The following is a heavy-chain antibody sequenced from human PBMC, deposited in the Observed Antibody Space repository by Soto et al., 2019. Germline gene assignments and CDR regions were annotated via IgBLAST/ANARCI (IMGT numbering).Heavy chain of an antibody. CDR3: ARVAGTTPGDDFDP. J-gene: IGHJ5*02. CDR1: EYTFTSYD. Sequence: QVQLVQSGAEVKKPGSSVKVSCKASEYTFTSYDINWVRQATGQGLEWMGWMNPNSGNTGYAQKFQGRVTMTRNTSISKAYMELSSLRSEDTAVYYCARVAGTTPGDDFDPWGQGTLVTVSS. CDR2: MNPNSGNT. V-gene: IGHV1-8*01. D-gene: IGHD1-7*01.